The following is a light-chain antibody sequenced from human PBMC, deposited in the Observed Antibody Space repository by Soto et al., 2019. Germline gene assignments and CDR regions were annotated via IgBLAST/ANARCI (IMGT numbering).Light chain of an antibody. CDR2: GAS. Sequence: EIVMTQSPDTLSVSQGERATLSCRASQSVGSDLAWYLQKPGQAPRLLIFGASIRGAGIPDRFSGSGSGTEFTLTISSLQSEDFAVYYCHQYNQWMTFGQGTRLEIK. J-gene: IGKJ5*01. CDR3: HQYNQWMT. CDR1: QSVGSD. V-gene: IGKV3-15*01.